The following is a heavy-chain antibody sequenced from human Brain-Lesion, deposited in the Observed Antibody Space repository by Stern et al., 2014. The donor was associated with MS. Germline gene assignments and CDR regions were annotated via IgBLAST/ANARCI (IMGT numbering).Heavy chain of an antibody. J-gene: IGHJ6*02. CDR1: GGSISSGGYY. CDR3: ARGRVVPGFQYYATDV. V-gene: IGHV4-61*02. D-gene: IGHD2-2*01. CDR2: IFNSGST. Sequence: QVQLVQSGPGLVKPSQTLSLSCTVSGGSISSGGYYWSWIRQPAGKGLEWIGRIFNSGSTSYNPSLKSRVTISIDTPKTQFPLRLTSMTAADTAVYYCARGRVVPGFQYYATDVWGQGTTVIVSS.